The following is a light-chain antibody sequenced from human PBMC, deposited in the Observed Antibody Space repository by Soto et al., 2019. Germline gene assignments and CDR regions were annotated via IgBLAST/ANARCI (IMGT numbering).Light chain of an antibody. CDR1: SSDVGYCNY. V-gene: IGLV2-14*01. Sequence: QSALTQPASVSGSPGQSITISCTGTSSDVGYCNYISWFQQLPGKAPKVVIYEVSNRPSGVSNRFSGSKSGNTASLTISGLQAEDEADYYCSSCTSTTTMTFGGGTKLTVL. CDR2: EVS. CDR3: SSCTSTTTMT. J-gene: IGLJ2*01.